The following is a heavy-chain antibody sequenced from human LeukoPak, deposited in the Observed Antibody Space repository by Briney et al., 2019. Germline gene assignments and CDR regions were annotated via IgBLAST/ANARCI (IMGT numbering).Heavy chain of an antibody. CDR2: IIPILGIA. D-gene: IGHD3-3*01. J-gene: IGHJ4*02. V-gene: IGHV1-69*04. CDR3: ARDGDFWSGYAAAY. CDR1: GGTFSSYA. Sequence: SVKVSCKASGGTFSSYAISWVRRAPGQGLEWMGRIIPILGIANYAQKFQGRVTITADKSTSTAYMELSSLRSEDTAVYYCARDGDFWSGYAAAYWGQGTLVTVSS.